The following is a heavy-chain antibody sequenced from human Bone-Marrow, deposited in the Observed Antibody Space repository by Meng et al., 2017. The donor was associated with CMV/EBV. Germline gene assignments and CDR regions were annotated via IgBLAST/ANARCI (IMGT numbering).Heavy chain of an antibody. D-gene: IGHD5-12*01. CDR1: GYSFTSYW. Sequence: GESLKISCKGSGYSFTSYWIGWVRQMPGKGLEWMGIIYPGDSDTRYSPSFQGQVTISADKSISTAYLQWSSLKASDTAMYYCARSATSGSGPNAFDIWGQGTMVTVS. CDR3: ARSATSGSGPNAFDI. CDR2: IYPGDSDT. J-gene: IGHJ3*02. V-gene: IGHV5-51*01.